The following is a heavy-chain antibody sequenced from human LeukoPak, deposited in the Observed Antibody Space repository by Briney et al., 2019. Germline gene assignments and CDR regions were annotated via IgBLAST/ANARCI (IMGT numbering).Heavy chain of an antibody. CDR2: ISSSGSSK. CDR1: GFTFSSHE. Sequence: GGSLRLSCAASGFTFSSHEMNWVRQAPGKGLECVSYISSSGSSKYYADSVKGRFTIPRDNAKNSLYLQMNSLRAEDTAVYYCARGGGNDYKYSAFDIWGQGTMVTVSS. J-gene: IGHJ3*02. D-gene: IGHD4-11*01. V-gene: IGHV3-48*03. CDR3: ARGGGNDYKYSAFDI.